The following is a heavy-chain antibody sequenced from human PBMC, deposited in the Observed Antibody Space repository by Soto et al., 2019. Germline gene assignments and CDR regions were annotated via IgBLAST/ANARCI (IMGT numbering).Heavy chain of an antibody. CDR3: ARITAGYSSSSGPDY. V-gene: IGHV4-31*03. D-gene: IGHD6-6*01. CDR1: GCSISSGGYY. J-gene: IGHJ4*02. CDR2: IYYSGST. Sequence: QVQLQESGPGLVKPSQTLSLTCTVSGCSISSGGYYWSWIRQHPGKGLEWIGYIYYSGSTYYNPSLKCRVTISVDTSKNQFSLKVSSVTAADTAVYYCARITAGYSSSSGPDYWGQGTLVTVSS.